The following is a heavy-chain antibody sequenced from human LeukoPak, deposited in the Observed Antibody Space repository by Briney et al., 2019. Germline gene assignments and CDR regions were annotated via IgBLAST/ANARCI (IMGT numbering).Heavy chain of an antibody. CDR2: IYYSGST. V-gene: IGHV4-59*01. CDR3: ARVTGYMTEDYFDY. J-gene: IGHJ4*02. CDR1: GGSINSYY. Sequence: SETLSLTCTLSGGSINSYYWSWIRQPPGKGLEWIGYIYYSGSTNYNPSLKSRVTISVDTSKNQFSLRLSSVTAADTAVYYCARVTGYMTEDYFDYWGQGTLVTVSS. D-gene: IGHD6-13*01.